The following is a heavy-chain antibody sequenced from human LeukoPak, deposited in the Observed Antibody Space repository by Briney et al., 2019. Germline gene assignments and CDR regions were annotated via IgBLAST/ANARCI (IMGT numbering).Heavy chain of an antibody. CDR2: IYHSGST. V-gene: IGHV4-34*01. CDR3: ARDVGSGSYYNNYFDY. J-gene: IGHJ4*02. CDR1: GGSFSGYY. Sequence: SETLSLTCAVYGGSFSGYYWSWIRQPPGKGLEWIGEIYHSGSTNYNPSLKSRVTISVDKSKNQFSLKLSSVTTADTAVYYCARDVGSGSYYNNYFDYWGQGTLVTVSS. D-gene: IGHD3-10*01.